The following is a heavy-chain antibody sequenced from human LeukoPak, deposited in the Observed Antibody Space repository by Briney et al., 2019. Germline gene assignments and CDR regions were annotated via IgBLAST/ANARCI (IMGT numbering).Heavy chain of an antibody. J-gene: IGHJ4*02. CDR3: ARGIEYFDWPEPDY. V-gene: IGHV1-8*01. D-gene: IGHD3-9*01. CDR2: MNPNSGNT. Sequence: ASVKVSCKASGYTFTSYDINWVRQATGQGLEWMGWMNPNSGNTGYAQKFQGRVTMTRNTSISTAYMELSSLRSEDTAVYYCARGIEYFDWPEPDYWGQGTLVTVSS. CDR1: GYTFTSYD.